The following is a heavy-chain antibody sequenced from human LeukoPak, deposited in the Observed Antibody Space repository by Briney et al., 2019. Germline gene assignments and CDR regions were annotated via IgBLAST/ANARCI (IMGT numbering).Heavy chain of an antibody. V-gene: IGHV7-4-1*02. CDR2: INTNTGNP. D-gene: IGHD4-17*01. CDR1: GYTFDNYA. J-gene: IGHJ4*02. CDR3: ARSNNDGDYLGVGFDY. Sequence: GASVNVSCKTSGYTFDNYAINWVRQAPGQGLEWMGWINTNTGNPTNAQGFTGRFIFSLDNSVRTAYLQISSLKTEDTAVYYCARSNNDGDYLGVGFDYWGQGTLVTVSS.